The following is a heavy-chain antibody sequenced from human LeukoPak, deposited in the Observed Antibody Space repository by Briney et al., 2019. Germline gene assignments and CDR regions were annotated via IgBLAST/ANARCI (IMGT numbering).Heavy chain of an antibody. CDR2: ISSSGSTI. J-gene: IGHJ4*02. D-gene: IGHD1-26*01. CDR3: ARGLVGPDY. Sequence: GGSLRLSCAASGFTFSSYEMNWVRQAPGKGLEWVSYISSSGSTIYYADSVKGRFTISRDNAKNTLYLQMNSLTAEDTAVYHCARGLVGPDYWGQGTLVTVSS. V-gene: IGHV3-48*03. CDR1: GFTFSSYE.